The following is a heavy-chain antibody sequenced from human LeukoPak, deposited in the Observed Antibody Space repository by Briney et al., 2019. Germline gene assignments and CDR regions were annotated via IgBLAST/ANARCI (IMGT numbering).Heavy chain of an antibody. CDR1: GFTFSTYW. D-gene: IGHD6-13*01. CDR3: ADRPSSSWYFD. Sequence: GGSLRLSCAASGFTFSTYWMTWVRQAPGKGLEWVSVIYSGGSTYYADSVKGRFTISRDNSKNTLYLQMNSLRAEDTAVYYCADRPSSSWYFDWGQGTLVTVSS. V-gene: IGHV3-23*03. J-gene: IGHJ4*02. CDR2: IYSGGST.